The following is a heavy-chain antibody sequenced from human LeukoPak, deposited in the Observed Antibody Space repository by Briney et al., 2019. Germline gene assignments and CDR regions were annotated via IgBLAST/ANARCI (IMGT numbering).Heavy chain of an antibody. Sequence: GGSLRLSCAASGFTFSSYAMSWVRQAPGKGLEWVALISYDGSDKYYADSVQGRFTISRDDSKSTLYLQMNSLKPEDTAMCYCARDATTGFGDSDIDYWGQGTLVTVSS. CDR3: ARDATTGFGDSDIDY. CDR2: ISYDGSDK. V-gene: IGHV3-30-3*01. D-gene: IGHD3-3*01. CDR1: GFTFSSYA. J-gene: IGHJ4*02.